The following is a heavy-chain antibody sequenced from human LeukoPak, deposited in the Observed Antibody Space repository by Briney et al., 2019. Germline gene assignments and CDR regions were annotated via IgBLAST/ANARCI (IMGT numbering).Heavy chain of an antibody. V-gene: IGHV3-7*03. CDR3: ARGGGLDV. CDR2: INHNGNVN. D-gene: IGHD3-16*01. J-gene: IGHJ6*02. Sequence: PGGSLRLSCAASGFTFSNFWMHWVRQAPGKGLEWVASINHNGNVNYYVDSVKGRFTTSRDNAKNSLYLQMSNLRAEDTAVYFCARGGGLDVWGQGATVTVSS. CDR1: GFTFSNFW.